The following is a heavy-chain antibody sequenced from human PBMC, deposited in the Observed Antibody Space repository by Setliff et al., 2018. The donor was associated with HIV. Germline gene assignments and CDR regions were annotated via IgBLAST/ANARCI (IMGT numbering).Heavy chain of an antibody. CDR1: GDSFSNYY. V-gene: IGHV4-59*01. D-gene: IGHD2-15*01. CDR3: ARGPSGGGFYYMDV. J-gene: IGHJ6*03. CDR2: VFYTGSA. Sequence: ASETLSLTCTVSGDSFSNYYWSWIRQPPGKGLEWIGYVFYTGSATYNPSLKSRVSISVDRSTNRFSLMLHSVTAADTAVYYCARGPSGGGFYYMDVWGKGTTVTVSS.